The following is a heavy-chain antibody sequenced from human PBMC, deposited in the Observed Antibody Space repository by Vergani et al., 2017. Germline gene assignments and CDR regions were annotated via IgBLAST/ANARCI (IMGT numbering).Heavy chain of an antibody. Sequence: EVQLVESGGGLVQPGGSLRLSCAASGFSLSRFWMSWVRQAPEKGLEWVAHISPDGSATSYVDSVKGRFTISRDNTKNSLSLQMSGLRVEDTAVYYCAGDLLYYGSSGYYSGFFDYWGPGTLFTVSS. CDR1: GFSLSRFW. CDR3: AGDLLYYGSSGYYSGFFDY. D-gene: IGHD3-22*01. J-gene: IGHJ4*02. CDR2: ISPDGSAT. V-gene: IGHV3-7*01.